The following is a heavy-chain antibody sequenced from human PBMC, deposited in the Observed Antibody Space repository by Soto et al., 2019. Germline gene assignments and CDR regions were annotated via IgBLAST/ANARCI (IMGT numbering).Heavy chain of an antibody. J-gene: IGHJ6*02. D-gene: IGHD6-13*01. CDR3: ARDGSSSWYLEYGMDV. CDR1: GYTFTSYA. Sequence: GASVKVSCKASGYTFTSYAMHWVRQAPGQRLEWMGWINAGNGNTRYSQKFQGRVTITRDTSASTAYMELSSLRSEDTAVYYCARDGSSSWYLEYGMDVWGQGTTVTVSS. CDR2: INAGNGNT. V-gene: IGHV1-3*01.